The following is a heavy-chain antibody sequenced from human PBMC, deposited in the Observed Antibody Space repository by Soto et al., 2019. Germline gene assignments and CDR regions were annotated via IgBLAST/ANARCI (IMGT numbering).Heavy chain of an antibody. CDR3: ARGLYSSSWYLYYYYGMDV. D-gene: IGHD6-13*01. CDR1: VGSFSGYY. CDR2: INHSGST. V-gene: IGHV4-34*01. J-gene: IGHJ6*02. Sequence: ETLSLTCAVYVGSFSGYYWSWIRQPPGKGLEWIGEINHSGSTNYNPSLKSRVTISVDTSKNQFSLKLSSVTAADTAVYYCARGLYSSSWYLYYYYGMDVWGQGATVTISS.